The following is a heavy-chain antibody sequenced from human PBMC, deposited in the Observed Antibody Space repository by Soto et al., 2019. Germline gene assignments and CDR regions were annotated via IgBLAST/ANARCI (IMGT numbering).Heavy chain of an antibody. D-gene: IGHD5-18*01. J-gene: IGHJ3*02. V-gene: IGHV3-23*01. CDR2: ISGSGGST. CDR1: GFTFSSYA. Sequence: EVQLLESGGGLVQPGGSLRLSCAASGFTFSSYAMSWVLQAPGKGLEWVSTISGSGGSTYYAYSVKGRFTISRDNSKNTLYLQMNSLRAEDTAVYYCAKGLEGSWIQLWLPGAFDIWGQGQMVTVSS. CDR3: AKGLEGSWIQLWLPGAFDI.